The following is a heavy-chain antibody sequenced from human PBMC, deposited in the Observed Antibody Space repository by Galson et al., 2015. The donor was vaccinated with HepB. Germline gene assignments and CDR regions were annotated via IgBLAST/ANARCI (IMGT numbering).Heavy chain of an antibody. J-gene: IGHJ5*02. CDR3: ARGRGRLLRGGFDP. V-gene: IGHV4-59*12. CDR2: IYYSGST. Sequence: ETLSLTCTVSGGSISSYYWSWIRQPPGKGLEWIGYIYYSGSTNYNPSLKSRVTISVDTSKNQFSLKLSSVTAADTAVYYCARGRGRLLRGGFDPWGQGTLVTVSS. CDR1: GGSISSYY. D-gene: IGHD2-15*01.